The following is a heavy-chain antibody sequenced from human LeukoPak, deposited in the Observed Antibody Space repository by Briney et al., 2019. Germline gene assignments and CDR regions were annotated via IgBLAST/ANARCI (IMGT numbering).Heavy chain of an antibody. CDR3: TTAPYYYRSGSPFDY. Sequence: KPVGSLRLSCAASGFTFTKAWMNSVREAPRKGLGRVGRFKSKTDGGTTDYAAPVKGRFSISRDGSRNTLYLQMNSLKIEDTAVYYCTTAPYYYRSGSPFDYWGQGTLVTVSS. CDR2: FKSKTDGGTT. V-gene: IGHV3-15*01. D-gene: IGHD3-10*01. CDR1: GFTFTKAW. J-gene: IGHJ4*02.